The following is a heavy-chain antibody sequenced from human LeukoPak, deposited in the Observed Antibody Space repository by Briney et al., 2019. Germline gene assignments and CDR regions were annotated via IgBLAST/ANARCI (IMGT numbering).Heavy chain of an antibody. Sequence: GGSLRLSCAASGFTFSNAWMSWVRQAPGKGLEWVGRIKSKTDGGTTDYAAPVKGRFTISRDDSKNTLYLQMNSLKTEDTAVYYCTTELRFLGPDYYYMDVWGKGTTVTVSS. V-gene: IGHV3-15*01. J-gene: IGHJ6*03. CDR2: IKSKTDGGTT. CDR1: GFTFSNAW. CDR3: TTELRFLGPDYYYMDV. D-gene: IGHD3-3*01.